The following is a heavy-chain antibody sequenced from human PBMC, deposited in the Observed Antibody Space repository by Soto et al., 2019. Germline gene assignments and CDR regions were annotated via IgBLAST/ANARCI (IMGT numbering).Heavy chain of an antibody. Sequence: GASVKVSCKASGYTFTSYYMHWVRQAPGQGLEWMGIINPSGGSTSYAQKFQGRVTMTRDTSTSTVYMELSSLRSEDTAVYYCARDGLTGTTLWSYFDYWGQGTLVTVSS. CDR3: ARDGLTGTTLWSYFDY. CDR1: GYTFTSYY. J-gene: IGHJ4*02. V-gene: IGHV1-46*01. CDR2: INPSGGST. D-gene: IGHD1-7*01.